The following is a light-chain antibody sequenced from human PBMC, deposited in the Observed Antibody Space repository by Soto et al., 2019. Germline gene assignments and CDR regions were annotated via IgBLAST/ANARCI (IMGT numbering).Light chain of an antibody. CDR1: QSVTNW. CDR2: DAS. J-gene: IGKJ2*01. V-gene: IGKV1-5*01. Sequence: DIQMTQSPSTLSASVGDRVTITCRASQSVTNWLAWYQQKPGKAPNLLIYDASRLQSGIPSIFSGSGSGTVFTLTISSLQPDDFATYYCQQYTTYPYTFGQGTKLEIK. CDR3: QQYTTYPYT.